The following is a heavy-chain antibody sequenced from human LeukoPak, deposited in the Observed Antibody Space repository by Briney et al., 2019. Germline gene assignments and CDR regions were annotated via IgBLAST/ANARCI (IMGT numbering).Heavy chain of an antibody. CDR1: GFTFSSYS. D-gene: IGHD1-14*01. V-gene: IGHV3-21*01. CDR3: AKDTRDDHHSDY. Sequence: GGSLRLSCAASGFTFSSYSMNWVRQAPGKGLEWVSSISSSSSYIYYADSVKGRFTISRDNSKNTLYLQMNSLRAEDTAVYYCAKDTRDDHHSDYWGQGTLVTVSS. CDR2: ISSSSSYI. J-gene: IGHJ4*02.